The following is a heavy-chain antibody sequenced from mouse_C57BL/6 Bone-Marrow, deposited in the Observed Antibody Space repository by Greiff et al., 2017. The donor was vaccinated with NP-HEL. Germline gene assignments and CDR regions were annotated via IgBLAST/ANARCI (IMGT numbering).Heavy chain of an antibody. Sequence: EVQGVESGGGLVKPGGSLKLSCAASGFTFSDYGMHWVRQAPEKGLEWVAYISSGSSTIYYADTVKGRFTISRDNAKNTLFLQMTSLRSEDTAMYYCARRDSNSPPFAYWGQGTLVTVSA. D-gene: IGHD2-5*01. J-gene: IGHJ3*01. CDR3: ARRDSNSPPFAY. CDR1: GFTFSDYG. V-gene: IGHV5-17*01. CDR2: ISSGSSTI.